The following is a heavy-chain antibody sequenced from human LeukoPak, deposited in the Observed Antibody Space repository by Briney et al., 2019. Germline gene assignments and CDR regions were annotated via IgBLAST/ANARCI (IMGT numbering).Heavy chain of an antibody. CDR3: ARMGDYHLVSFFDY. CDR2: ISAYDGNT. CDR1: GYTFTSYG. Sequence: SVQVSCKSSGYTFTSYGFSWVRQAPGQGLEWMGWISAYDGNTNCAQKLQGRVTMTTDTSTSTVYMELTSLRSDDTAVYYCARMGDYHLVSFFDYWGQGTLVTVSS. D-gene: IGHD4/OR15-4a*01. V-gene: IGHV1-18*01. J-gene: IGHJ4*02.